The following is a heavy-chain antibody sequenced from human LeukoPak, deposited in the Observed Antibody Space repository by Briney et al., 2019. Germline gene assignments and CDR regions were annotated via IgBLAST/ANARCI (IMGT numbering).Heavy chain of an antibody. D-gene: IGHD6-19*01. CDR2: INPGDSET. CDR3: ARPGYRSRYFDY. Sequence: GESLKISCTGSGYTFTNYWIGWVRQMPGKGLEWMGSINPGDSETKYSPSFQGQVTISADKSIGTAYLQWSSLKASDTAMYYCARPGYRSRYFDYWGHGALVTVSS. CDR1: GYTFTNYW. V-gene: IGHV5-51*01. J-gene: IGHJ4*01.